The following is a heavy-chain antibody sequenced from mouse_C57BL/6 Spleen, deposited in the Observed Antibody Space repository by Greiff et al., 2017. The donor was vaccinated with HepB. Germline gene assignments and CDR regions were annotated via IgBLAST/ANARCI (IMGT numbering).Heavy chain of an antibody. D-gene: IGHD1-1*01. CDR2: IDPNSGGT. J-gene: IGHJ4*01. Sequence: VQLQQPGAELVKPGASVKLSCKASGYTFTSYWMHWVKQRPGRGLEWIGRIDPNSGGTKYNEKFKSKATLTVDKPSSTAYMQLSRLTSEDSAVYYCAREDYYYGSSYDYAMDYWGQGTSVTVSS. V-gene: IGHV1-72*01. CDR3: AREDYYYGSSYDYAMDY. CDR1: GYTFTSYW.